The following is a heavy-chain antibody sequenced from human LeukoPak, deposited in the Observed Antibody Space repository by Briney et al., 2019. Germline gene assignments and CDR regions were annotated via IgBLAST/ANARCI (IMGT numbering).Heavy chain of an antibody. CDR1: GFTFNTYA. CDR3: AKGRLEPLYFDY. CDR2: ISGRGSST. Sequence: GGSLRLSCAASGFTFNTYAVSWVRQAPGKGLEWVSSISGRGSSTYYADSVKGRFTISRDNSKNTLSLQMNSLRPEDTAVYYCAKGRLEPLYFDYYGQGTLVTVSS. J-gene: IGHJ4*02. V-gene: IGHV3-23*01. D-gene: IGHD1-1*01.